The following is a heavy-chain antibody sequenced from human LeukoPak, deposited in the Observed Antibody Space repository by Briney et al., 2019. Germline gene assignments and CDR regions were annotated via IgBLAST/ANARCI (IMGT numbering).Heavy chain of an antibody. Sequence: SETLSLTCTVSGGSISSYYWSWIRQPAGKGLEWIGRIYTSGSTSYNPSLKSRVTMSVDTSKNQFSLKLSSVTAADTAVYHCARDNCSSTSCYNNYFDYWGQGTLVTVSS. J-gene: IGHJ4*02. CDR3: ARDNCSSTSCYNNYFDY. CDR2: IYTSGST. D-gene: IGHD2-2*02. CDR1: GGSISSYY. V-gene: IGHV4-4*07.